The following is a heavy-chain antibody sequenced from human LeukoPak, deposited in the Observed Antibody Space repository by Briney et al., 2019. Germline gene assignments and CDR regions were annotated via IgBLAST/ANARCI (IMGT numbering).Heavy chain of an antibody. CDR3: ARVGSGGAWFDF. J-gene: IGHJ4*02. D-gene: IGHD6-19*01. CDR1: TGSITGYY. CDR2: VYATGTT. Sequence: SETLSLTCTVSTGSITGYYWSWIRQPPGKGLEWIGYVYATGTTNYNPSLKTRATISIDTSKNQLSLTLTSVTAAATAVYYCARVGSGGAWFDFWGQGTLVSVSS. V-gene: IGHV4-59*01.